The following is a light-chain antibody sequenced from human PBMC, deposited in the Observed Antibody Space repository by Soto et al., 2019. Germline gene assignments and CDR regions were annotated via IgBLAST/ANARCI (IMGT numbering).Light chain of an antibody. CDR2: EGT. Sequence: QSALTQPASVSGSPGQSITISCTGTSRDVGSYNLVSWYQQHPGNAPKLIIYEGTKRPSGVSYRFSGSKSGNTASLTISGLQEEDEGDYYCCSYTTSNTRQIVFGTGTKVTV. J-gene: IGLJ1*01. CDR3: CSYTTSNTRQIV. CDR1: SRDVGSYNL. V-gene: IGLV2-14*02.